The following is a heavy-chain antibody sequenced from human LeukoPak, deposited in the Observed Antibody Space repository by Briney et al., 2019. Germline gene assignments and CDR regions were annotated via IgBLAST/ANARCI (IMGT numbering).Heavy chain of an antibody. J-gene: IGHJ6*03. V-gene: IGHV4-59*08. CDR3: ARHFSLPVTMKYFYHMDV. CDR1: GGSISTYY. D-gene: IGHD3-22*01. Sequence: PSETLSLTCIVSGGSISTYYWSWIRQPPGKGLEWIGYIYYLGNTNYNPSLRSRVTISVGTSKNQFSLKLTSVTAADTAMYYCARHFSLPVTMKYFYHMDVWGKGTTVTVSS. CDR2: IYYLGNT.